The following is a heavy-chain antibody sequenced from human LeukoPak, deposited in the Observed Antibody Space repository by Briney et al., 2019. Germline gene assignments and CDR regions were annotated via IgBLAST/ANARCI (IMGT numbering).Heavy chain of an antibody. CDR2: ISSSSSYI. CDR1: GFTFSSYS. D-gene: IGHD6-13*01. Sequence: GGSLRLSCAASGFTFSSYSMNWVRQAPGKGLEWVSSISSSSSYIYYADSVKGRFTISRDNSKNTLYLQMNSLRAEDTAVYYCAREGIAAAFDIWGQGTMVTVSS. CDR3: AREGIAAAFDI. V-gene: IGHV3-21*01. J-gene: IGHJ3*02.